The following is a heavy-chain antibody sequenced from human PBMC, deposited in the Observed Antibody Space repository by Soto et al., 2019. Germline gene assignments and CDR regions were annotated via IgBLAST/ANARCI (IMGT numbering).Heavy chain of an antibody. V-gene: IGHV5-10-1*01. CDR3: ARQIYDSDTGPNFQYYFDS. CDR2: IDPSDSQT. Sequence: PGESLKISCKGSGYSFAGYWITWVRQKPGKGLEWMGRIDPSDSQTYYSPSFRGHVTISATKSISTVFLQWSSLRASDTAMYYCARQIYDSDTGPNFQYYFDSWGQGTPVTVSS. J-gene: IGHJ4*02. CDR1: GYSFAGYW. D-gene: IGHD3-22*01.